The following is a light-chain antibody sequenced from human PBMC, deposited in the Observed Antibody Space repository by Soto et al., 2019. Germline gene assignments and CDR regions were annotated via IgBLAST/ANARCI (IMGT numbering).Light chain of an antibody. J-gene: IGKJ1*01. CDR2: GAS. V-gene: IGKV3-20*01. CDR3: QQYSSLWT. CDR1: QSVISSY. Sequence: EIVLTQSPGTLSLSPVERATLSCRSSQSVISSYLAWYQPKPGQAPRLLIYGASSRATGIPDRFSGSGSGTDFTLTISDVQPEDFAVYYCQQYSSLWTFGQGTKVDIK.